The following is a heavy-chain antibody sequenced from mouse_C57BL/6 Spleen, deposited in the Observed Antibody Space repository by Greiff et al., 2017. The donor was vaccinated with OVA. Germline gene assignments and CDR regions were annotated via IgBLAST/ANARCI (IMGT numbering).Heavy chain of an antibody. CDR3: ARSQGLRYYFDY. D-gene: IGHD2-4*01. CDR1: GYSFTDYN. J-gene: IGHJ2*01. Sequence: EVQVVESGPELVKPGASVKISCKASGYSFTDYNMNWVKQSNGKSLEWIGVINPNYGTTSYNQKFKGKATLTVDQSSSTAYMQLNSLTSEDSAVYYCARSQGLRYYFDYWGQGTTLTVSS. V-gene: IGHV1-39*01. CDR2: INPNYGTT.